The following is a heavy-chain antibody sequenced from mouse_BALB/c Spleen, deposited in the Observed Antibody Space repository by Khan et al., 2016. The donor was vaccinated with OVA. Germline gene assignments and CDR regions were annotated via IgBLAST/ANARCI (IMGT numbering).Heavy chain of an antibody. V-gene: IGHV1-7*01. CDR2: INPSTGYT. D-gene: IGHD1-1*01. CDR3: ARRGLRWDFDY. Sequence: QVQLKQSGAELAKPGASVKMSCKASGYTFINYWILWIKQRPGQGLEWIGYINPSTGYTEYNQNFKDKATLTADISSSTAYMQLGSLTSEDSAVYYCARRGLRWDFDYWGQGTTLTVSS. CDR1: GYTFINYW. J-gene: IGHJ2*01.